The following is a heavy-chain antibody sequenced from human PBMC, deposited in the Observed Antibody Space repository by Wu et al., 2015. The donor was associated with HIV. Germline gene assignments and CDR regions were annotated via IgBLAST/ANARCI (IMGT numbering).Heavy chain of an antibody. V-gene: IGHV1-46*02. CDR3: ARGTGY. CDR2: INPSGGST. Sequence: QVQLEQSGAEVKNPGASVKISCEASGYISNNLYMHWVRQAPGQGLEWMGIINPSGGSTSYAQKFQGRVTMTRDTSTSTVYMELSSLRSEDTAVYYCARGTGYWGQGTLVTVSS. J-gene: IGHJ4*02. CDR1: GYISNNLY.